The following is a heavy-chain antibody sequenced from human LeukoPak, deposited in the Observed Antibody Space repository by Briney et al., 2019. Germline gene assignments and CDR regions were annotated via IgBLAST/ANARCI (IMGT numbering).Heavy chain of an antibody. D-gene: IGHD3-16*02. V-gene: IGHV1-69*02. CDR1: GGTFSTYT. CDR3: ATYVWGNYRQQDFRRVFYFDS. CDR2: ISPILDKP. Sequence: SVKVSCKASGGTFSTYTISWVRQAPGQGPEWMGSISPILDKPNYAQKFQGRLTITADKSTSTAYMELSSLRSEDTAVYYCATYVWGNYRQQDFRRVFYFDSWGQGTLVIVSS. J-gene: IGHJ4*02.